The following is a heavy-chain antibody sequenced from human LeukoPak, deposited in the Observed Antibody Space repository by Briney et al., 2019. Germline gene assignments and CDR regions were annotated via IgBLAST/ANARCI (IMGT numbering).Heavy chain of an antibody. CDR2: IIPIPGIA. V-gene: IGHV1-69*04. J-gene: IGHJ4*02. CDR3: ASHIAAAGVLPTGPLDY. Sequence: ASVKVSCKASVGTFSSYAISWVRQAPGQGLEWMGRIIPIPGIANYAQKFQGRVTITADKSTSTAYMELSSLRSEDTAVYYCASHIAAAGVLPTGPLDYWGQGTLVTVSS. CDR1: VGTFSSYA. D-gene: IGHD6-13*01.